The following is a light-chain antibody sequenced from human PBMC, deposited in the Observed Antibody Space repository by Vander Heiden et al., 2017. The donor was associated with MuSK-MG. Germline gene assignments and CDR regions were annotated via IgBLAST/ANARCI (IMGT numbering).Light chain of an antibody. J-gene: IGLJ2*01. CDR2: QNN. V-gene: IGLV3-1*01. CDR1: KLGNKH. Sequence: SYELTQPPSVSVSPGQTASITCSGDKLGNKHASWYQQMPGQSPLLCIYQNNKRPSGIPDCVSGSNSGTTETLTISGTQAVEESSYYCREWNSRSVIFGGGPKLTVL. CDR3: REWNSRSVI.